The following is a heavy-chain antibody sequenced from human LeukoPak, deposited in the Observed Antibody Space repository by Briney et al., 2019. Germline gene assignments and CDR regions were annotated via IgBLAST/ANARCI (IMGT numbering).Heavy chain of an antibody. Sequence: PSQTLSLTCTVSGGSISSGSYYWSWIRQPAGKGLEWIGRIYTSGSTNYNPSLKSRVTISVDTSKNQFSLKLSSVTAADTAVYYCATYSSPNAREFQYWGQGTLVTVSS. V-gene: IGHV4-61*02. CDR1: GGSISSGSYY. CDR3: ATYSSPNAREFQY. CDR2: IYTSGST. J-gene: IGHJ1*01. D-gene: IGHD3-22*01.